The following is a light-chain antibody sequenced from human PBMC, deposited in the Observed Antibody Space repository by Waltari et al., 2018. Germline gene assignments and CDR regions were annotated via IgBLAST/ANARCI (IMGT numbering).Light chain of an antibody. J-gene: IGLJ3*02. CDR3: QTWDTGRGV. V-gene: IGLV4-69*01. Sequence: QLVLTQSPSASASLGASVKLSCTLSSGHSNYVITWHQQETGKGPRHLMRVNSDGSHSKGDGIPDRFSGSSSGAERYLIISSLQSEDEADYYCQTWDTGRGVFGGGTKLTVL. CDR2: VNSDGSH. CDR1: SGHSNYV.